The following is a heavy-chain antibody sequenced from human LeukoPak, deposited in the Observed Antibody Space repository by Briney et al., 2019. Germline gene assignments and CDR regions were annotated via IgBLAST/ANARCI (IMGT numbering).Heavy chain of an antibody. CDR2: IRYDGSRT. Sequence: GGSLRLSCVVSGFTVSNYGMHWVRQAPGKGLEWVACIRYDGSRTYHADSVKGRFTTSRDNTKKSLYLQMNSLRPEDTAVYYCARGCTSASCYDYWGQGTLVTVSS. CDR3: ARGCTSASCYDY. J-gene: IGHJ4*02. CDR1: GFTVSNYG. V-gene: IGHV3-30*02. D-gene: IGHD2-2*01.